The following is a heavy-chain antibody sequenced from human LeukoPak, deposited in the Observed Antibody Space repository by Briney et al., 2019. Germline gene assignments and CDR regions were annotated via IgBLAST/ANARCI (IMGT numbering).Heavy chain of an antibody. J-gene: IGHJ6*02. CDR2: IKQDGSEK. CDR1: GFTFSSVW. CDR3: VSGMDV. V-gene: IGHV3-7*02. Sequence: GGSLRLSCAASGFTFSSVWMSWVSQAPGKGLEWVANIKQDGSEKYYVDSVKGRFTISRDNAKNSLYLQMNSLRAEDTAVYYCVSGMDVWGQGTTVTVSS.